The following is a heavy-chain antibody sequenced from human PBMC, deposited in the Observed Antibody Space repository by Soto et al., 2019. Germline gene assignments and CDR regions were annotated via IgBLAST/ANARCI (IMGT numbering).Heavy chain of an antibody. J-gene: IGHJ3*02. CDR3: ARLVAVAGTSSGRTDACDI. CDR1: GFTFSSYG. CDR2: IWYDGSNK. D-gene: IGHD6-19*01. V-gene: IGHV3-33*01. Sequence: QVQLVESGGGVVQPGRSLRLSCAASGFTFSSYGMHWVRQAPGKGLEWVAVIWYDGSNKYYADSVKGRFTISRDNSKNTLYLQMNSLRAEDTAVYYCARLVAVAGTSSGRTDACDIWCQGTMVTVSS.